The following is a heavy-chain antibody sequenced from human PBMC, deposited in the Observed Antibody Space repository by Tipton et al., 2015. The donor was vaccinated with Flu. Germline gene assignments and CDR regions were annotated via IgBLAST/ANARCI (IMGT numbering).Heavy chain of an antibody. D-gene: IGHD1-26*01. CDR3: AKGSATVLGDTTDFQH. J-gene: IGHJ1*01. CDR1: GFTFSIYA. CDR2: ITGSGSYT. V-gene: IGHV3-23*01. Sequence: GSLRLSCTASGFTFSIYAMTWVRQAPGKGLEWVSSITGSGSYTYYADSVKGRFTISRDYSNNTLYLQMNTLRPEDTALYYCAKGSATVLGDTTDFQHWGQGTLVTVSS.